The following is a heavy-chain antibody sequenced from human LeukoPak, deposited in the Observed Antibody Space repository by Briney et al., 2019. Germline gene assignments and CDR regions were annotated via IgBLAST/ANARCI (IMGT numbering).Heavy chain of an antibody. CDR2: IYYSGST. CDR1: GGSISSYY. CDR3: ARLSDSNGWYEARIYYFDY. V-gene: IGHV4-59*08. D-gene: IGHD6-19*01. J-gene: IGHJ4*02. Sequence: TASETLSLTCTVSGGSISSYYWSWIRQPPGKGLEWIGYIYYSGSTNYNPSLKSRVTISVDTSKNQFSLKLSSVTAADTAVYYCARLSDSNGWYEARIYYFDYWGQGTLVTVSP.